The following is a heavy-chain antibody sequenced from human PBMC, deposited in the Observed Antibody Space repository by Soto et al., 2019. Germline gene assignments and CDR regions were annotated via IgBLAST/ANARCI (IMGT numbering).Heavy chain of an antibody. V-gene: IGHV1-3*01. CDR1: GYTFTSYA. Sequence: ASVKVSCKASGYTFTSYAMHWVRQAPGQRLEWMGWISADNGNTNYSQKFQDRLTMTTDTSTTTAYMELTSLRSDDTAMYYCASGIDYGDACFDYWGPGTLVTVSS. J-gene: IGHJ4*02. CDR3: ASGIDYGDACFDY. D-gene: IGHD4-17*01. CDR2: ISADNGNT.